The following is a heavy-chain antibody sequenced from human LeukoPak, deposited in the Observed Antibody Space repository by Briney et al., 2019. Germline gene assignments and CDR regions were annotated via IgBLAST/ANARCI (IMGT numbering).Heavy chain of an antibody. CDR1: GGXISSYY. CDR3: ARGPPGGRFDP. V-gene: IGHV4-59*01. CDR2: IYYTGSA. D-gene: IGHD3-10*01. J-gene: IGHJ5*02. Sequence: PSETLSLTCTVSGGXISSYYCTWIRQPPGKGLEWIGYIYYTGSANYNPSLKSRVTISLDRSKNQFSLKLRSVTAADTAVYYCARGPPGGRFDPWGQGILVTVSS.